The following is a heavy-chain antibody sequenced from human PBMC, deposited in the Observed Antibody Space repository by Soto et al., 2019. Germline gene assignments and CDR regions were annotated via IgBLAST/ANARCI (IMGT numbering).Heavy chain of an antibody. V-gene: IGHV4-39*01. CDR2: SNYGGPT. CDR3: ARHGAYSTSVYYYYGRDV. J-gene: IGHJ6*02. D-gene: IGHD6-13*01. Sequence: PSETLSLTCTVSGGAINSTVYYWGWIRQPPGKGLEWIGRSNYGGPTYYSPSLQSRVTISLDTAKNHCSLNLRSVTAADTAVYYCARHGAYSTSVYYYYGRDVWGQGTTVSVSS. CDR1: GGAINSTVYY.